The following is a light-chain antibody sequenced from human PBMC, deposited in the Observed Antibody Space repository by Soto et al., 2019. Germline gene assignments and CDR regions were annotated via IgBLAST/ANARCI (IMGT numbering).Light chain of an antibody. V-gene: IGLV2-14*03. CDR1: SSDIGGYNY. CDR3: ASDVTGYSVV. CDR2: DVT. J-gene: IGLJ2*01. Sequence: QSALTQPASVSGSPGQSITISCIGTSSDIGGYNYVSWYQQHPGKVPKLMIYDVTTRPSGVSNRFSGSKSGNTASLTISGLQAEDEADYYCASDVTGYSVVFGGGTKLTVL.